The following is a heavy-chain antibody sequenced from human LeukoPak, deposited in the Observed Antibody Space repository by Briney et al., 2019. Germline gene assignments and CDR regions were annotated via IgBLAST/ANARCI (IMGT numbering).Heavy chain of an antibody. V-gene: IGHV4-34*01. Sequence: SETLSLTCTVSGGSISSYYWSWIRQPPGKGLEWIGEINHSGSTNYNPSLKSRVTISVDTSKNQFSLKLSSVTAADTAVYYCARRPSRYSSGAFDYWGQGTLVTVSS. CDR1: GGSISSYY. CDR3: ARRPSRYSSGAFDY. D-gene: IGHD6-19*01. CDR2: INHSGST. J-gene: IGHJ4*02.